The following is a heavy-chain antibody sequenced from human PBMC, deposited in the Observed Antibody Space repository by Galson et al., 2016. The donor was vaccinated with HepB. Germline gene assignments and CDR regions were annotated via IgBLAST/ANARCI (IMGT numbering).Heavy chain of an antibody. Sequence: SVKVSCKASGYTFTNYGISWVRQALGQGLEWMGWISPYNGNTNYAQNLQGRVTLTTDIFTNTAYMELRSLRSDDTAVYYCARAWSFDSSGFFATAAFDFWGQGTMVAVPS. V-gene: IGHV1-18*01. CDR3: ARAWSFDSSGFFATAAFDF. J-gene: IGHJ3*01. D-gene: IGHD3-22*01. CDR2: ISPYNGNT. CDR1: GYTFTNYG.